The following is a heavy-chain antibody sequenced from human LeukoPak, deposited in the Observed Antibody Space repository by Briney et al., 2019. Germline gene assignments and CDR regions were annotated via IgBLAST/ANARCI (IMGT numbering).Heavy chain of an antibody. CDR1: GYSISRAYY. J-gene: IGHJ4*02. Sequence: SETLSLTCSVSGYSISRAYYWGWIRQPPGKGLEWMGTMYHSGSTNYNPSLKSRVTISVDTSKDQFSLKLSSVTAADTAVYFCARGFRGDNFDYWGQGTLVTVSS. CDR3: ARGFRGDNFDY. CDR2: MYHSGST. D-gene: IGHD7-27*01. V-gene: IGHV4-38-2*02.